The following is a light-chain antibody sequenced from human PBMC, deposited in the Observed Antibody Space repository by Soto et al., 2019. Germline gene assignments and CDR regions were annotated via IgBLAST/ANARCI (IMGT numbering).Light chain of an antibody. Sequence: DIQMTQSPSSLSVSVGDRVTITCRTSQSITNYLNWYQQKPGKAPKLLVYAASSLQSGVSSRFSGNGSGTDFTLTIGSLQPEDFLSYYCQQSDSYPYTFGQGNKLEIK. V-gene: IGKV1-39*01. CDR1: QSITNY. CDR3: QQSDSYPYT. CDR2: AAS. J-gene: IGKJ2*01.